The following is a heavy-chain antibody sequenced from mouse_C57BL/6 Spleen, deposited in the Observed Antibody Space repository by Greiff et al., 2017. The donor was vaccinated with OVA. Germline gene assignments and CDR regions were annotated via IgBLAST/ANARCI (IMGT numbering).Heavy chain of an antibody. CDR1: GYTFTDYY. J-gene: IGHJ4*01. CDR3: ASVYYDYPHDYAMDY. D-gene: IGHD2-4*01. Sequence: EVQLQQSGPELVKPGASVKISCKASGYTFTDYYMNWVKQSHGKSLEWIGDINPNNGGTSYNQKFKGKATLTVDKSSSTAYMELRSLTSEDSAVYHCASVYYDYPHDYAMDYWGQGASVTVSS. V-gene: IGHV1-26*01. CDR2: INPNNGGT.